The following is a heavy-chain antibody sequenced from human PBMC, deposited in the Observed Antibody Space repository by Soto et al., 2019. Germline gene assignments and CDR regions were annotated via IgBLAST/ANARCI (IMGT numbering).Heavy chain of an antibody. CDR1: GGSVSSGAYY. J-gene: IGHJ3*02. V-gene: IGHV4-31*03. D-gene: IGHD5-12*01. CDR2: IYYSGST. Sequence: LSLTCTVSGGSVSSGAYYWTWIRQRPGKGLEWIGYIYYSGSTYCSPSLKSRLSISLDTSKNQFSLRLSSVTAADTAMYYCARARLRAVYAFDIWGQGTMVTVSS. CDR3: ARARLRAVYAFDI.